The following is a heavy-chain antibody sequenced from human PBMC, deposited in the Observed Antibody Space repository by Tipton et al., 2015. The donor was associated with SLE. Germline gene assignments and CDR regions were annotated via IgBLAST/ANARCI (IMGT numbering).Heavy chain of an antibody. D-gene: IGHD3-9*01. J-gene: IGHJ4*02. CDR2: IWYDGTNK. V-gene: IGHV3-33*03. Sequence: QLVQSGGGVVQPGRSLRLSCEASGFTFTTYSMHWVRQAPGNGLEWVAVIWYDGTNKHYADSVKGRFTISRDNAKNRLYLQMNSLRVEDSAVYYCSAWLNYWGQGTLVAVSS. CDR1: GFTFTTYS. CDR3: SAWLNY.